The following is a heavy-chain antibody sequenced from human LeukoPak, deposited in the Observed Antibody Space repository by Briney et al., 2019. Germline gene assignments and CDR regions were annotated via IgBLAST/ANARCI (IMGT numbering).Heavy chain of an antibody. CDR3: ATARLRFLECPLDY. Sequence: ASVKVSCKVSGYTFTELSMHWVRQAPGKGLEWMGGFDPEDGETIYAQKFQGRVTMTEDTSTDTAYMELSSLRSEDTAVYYCATARLRFLECPLDYWGQGTLVTVSS. CDR1: GYTFTELS. V-gene: IGHV1-24*01. CDR2: FDPEDGET. D-gene: IGHD3-3*01. J-gene: IGHJ4*02.